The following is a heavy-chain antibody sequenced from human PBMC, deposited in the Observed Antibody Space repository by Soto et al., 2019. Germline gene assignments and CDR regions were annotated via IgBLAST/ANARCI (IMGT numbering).Heavy chain of an antibody. Sequence: SETLSLTCSVSDDSINSDKYYWGWIRQPPGKGLEWIGSIYYRGNAYYNPSLQTRVTISLDKSKSQFSLKLNSVTAADSAVYFCARLEVLPPIPYYIVFWGPGALVTVFS. J-gene: IGHJ4*02. CDR3: ARLEVLPPIPYYIVF. CDR2: IYYRGNA. V-gene: IGHV4-39*01. D-gene: IGHD2-8*02. CDR1: DDSINSDKYY.